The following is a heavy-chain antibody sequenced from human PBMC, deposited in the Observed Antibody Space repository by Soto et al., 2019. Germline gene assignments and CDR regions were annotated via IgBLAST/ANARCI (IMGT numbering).Heavy chain of an antibody. V-gene: IGHV4-34*01. CDR3: ARDFVAGSTCFDP. J-gene: IGHJ5*02. CDR1: GGSFSGYY. Sequence: SETLSLTCAVYGGSFSGYYWSWIRQPPGKGLEWIGEINHSGSTNYNPSLKSRVTISVDTSKNQFSLKLRSVTAADTAVYYCARDFVAGSTCFDPWGQRILVTVSS. CDR2: INHSGST. D-gene: IGHD6-19*01.